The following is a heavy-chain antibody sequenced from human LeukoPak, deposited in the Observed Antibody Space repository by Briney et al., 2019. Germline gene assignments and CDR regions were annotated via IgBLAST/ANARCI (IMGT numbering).Heavy chain of an antibody. CDR3: AGGELAGTGY. J-gene: IGHJ4*02. CDR2: IRYNGGS. V-gene: IGHV4-59*03. D-gene: IGHD6-19*01. CDR1: AGSITDYF. Sequence: PSETLSLTCTVSAGSITDYFWTWVRQSPGKGLEWIGYIRYNGGSDSNPSLKSRVTISLDTWNNQFSLRLTSVTAEDTAVYYCAGGELAGTGYWGKGTLVTVSS.